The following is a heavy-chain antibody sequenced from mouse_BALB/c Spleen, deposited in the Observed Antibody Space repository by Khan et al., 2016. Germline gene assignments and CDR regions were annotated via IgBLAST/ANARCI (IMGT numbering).Heavy chain of an antibody. Sequence: EVELVESGGGLVKPGGSLKLSCAASGFTFSSYVMSWVRQTPEKRLEWDASITSGGNTYYPDSVKGRFTISRDNARTILYLQMNSLRSKDTAMYYCTRGRYYGTSPYWFFDVWGAGTTVTVSS. CDR2: ITSGGNT. CDR1: GFTFSSYV. V-gene: IGHV5-6-5*01. D-gene: IGHD1-1*01. CDR3: TRGRYYGTSPYWFFDV. J-gene: IGHJ1*01.